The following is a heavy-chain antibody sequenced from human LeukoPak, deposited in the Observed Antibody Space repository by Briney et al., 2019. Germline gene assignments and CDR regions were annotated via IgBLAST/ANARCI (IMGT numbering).Heavy chain of an antibody. Sequence: GGSLRLSCAASGFTFSSYGMHWVRQAPGKGLEWVAVIWYDGSNKYYADSVKGRFTISRDNSKNTLYLQMNSLRAEDTAVYYCARDDRSGYLVFQHWGQGTLVTVSS. CDR2: IWYDGSNK. D-gene: IGHD3-22*01. CDR1: GFTFSSYG. CDR3: ARDDRSGYLVFQH. J-gene: IGHJ1*01. V-gene: IGHV3-33*01.